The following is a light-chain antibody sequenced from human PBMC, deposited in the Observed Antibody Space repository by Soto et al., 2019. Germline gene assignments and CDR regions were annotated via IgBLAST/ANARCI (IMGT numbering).Light chain of an antibody. CDR2: EVS. CDR3: CSYGGSRAV. Sequence: QSVLTQPASVSGSPGQSITISCTGTSSDVGSHNLVSWYQQHPGQAPKLMIYEVSKRPLGVSTRFSASKSGNTASLTISGLQAEDEADYYCCSYGGSRAVFGGG. V-gene: IGLV2-23*02. J-gene: IGLJ7*01. CDR1: SSDVGSHNL.